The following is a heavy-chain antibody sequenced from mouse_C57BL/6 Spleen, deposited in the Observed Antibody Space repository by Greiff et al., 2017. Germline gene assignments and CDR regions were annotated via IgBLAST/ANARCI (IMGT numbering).Heavy chain of an antibody. D-gene: IGHD2-3*01. Sequence: QVQLQQSGAELARPGASVKMSCKASGYTFTSYTMHWVKQRPGQGLEWIGYINPSSGYTKYNQKFKDKATLTADKSSSTAYMQLSSLTSEDSAVYYCASSGLLLFAYWGQGTLVTVSA. CDR2: INPSSGYT. CDR1: GYTFTSYT. V-gene: IGHV1-4*01. J-gene: IGHJ3*01. CDR3: ASSGLLLFAY.